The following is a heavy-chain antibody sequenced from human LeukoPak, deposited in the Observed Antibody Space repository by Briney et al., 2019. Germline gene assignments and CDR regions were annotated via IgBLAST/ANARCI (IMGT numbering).Heavy chain of an antibody. CDR3: AKWSMVRGVRLGYFDY. V-gene: IGHV3-43*01. Sequence: PGGSLRLSCAASGFTFDDYTMHWVRQAPGKGLEWVSLISWDGGSTYYADSVKGRFTISRDNSKNSLYLQMNSLRTEDTALYYCAKWSMVRGVRLGYFDYWGQGTLVTVSS. J-gene: IGHJ4*02. CDR2: ISWDGGST. D-gene: IGHD3-10*01. CDR1: GFTFDDYT.